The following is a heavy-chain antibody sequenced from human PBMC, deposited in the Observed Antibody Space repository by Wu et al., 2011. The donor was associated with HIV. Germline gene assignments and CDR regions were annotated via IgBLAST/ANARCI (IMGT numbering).Heavy chain of an antibody. CDR1: FTPFTNYD. CDR2: INTYNDNT. V-gene: IGHV1-18*01. Sequence: SCKTFWFTPFTNYDITWVRQAPGQGLEWMGWINTYNDNTNYAQKLQGRVTMTTDTSTSTAYMELRSLRSDDTAFYYCARDHIVVVPAAPKPYYYYYMDVWGKGATVTVSS. J-gene: IGHJ6*03. D-gene: IGHD2-2*01. CDR3: ARDHIVVVPAAPKPYYYYYMDV.